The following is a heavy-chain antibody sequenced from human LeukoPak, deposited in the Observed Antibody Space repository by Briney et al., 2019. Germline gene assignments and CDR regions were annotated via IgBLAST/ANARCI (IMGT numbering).Heavy chain of an antibody. Sequence: GGSLRLSCAASGFTFSSYAMSWVRQAPGKGPEWVSAISGSGGSTYYADSVKGRFTISRDNSKNTLYLQMNSLRAEDTAVYYCASSETYYDILTGYPRPDYYGMDVWGQGTTVTVSS. CDR2: ISGSGGST. V-gene: IGHV3-23*01. J-gene: IGHJ6*02. CDR3: ASSETYYDILTGYPRPDYYGMDV. CDR1: GFTFSSYA. D-gene: IGHD3-9*01.